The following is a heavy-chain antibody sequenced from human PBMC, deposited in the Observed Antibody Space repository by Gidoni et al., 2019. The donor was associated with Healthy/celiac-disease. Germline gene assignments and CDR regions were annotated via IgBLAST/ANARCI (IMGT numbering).Heavy chain of an antibody. CDR2: ISSSGSTI. CDR1: GFTFSSYE. V-gene: IGHV3-48*03. CDR3: AARERVGGYFDP. Sequence: EVQLVESGGGLVQPGGSLRLSCAASGFTFSSYEMNWVRQAPGKGLEWVSYISSSGSTIYYADSVKGRFTISRDNAKNSLYLQMNSLRAEDTAVYYCAARERVGGYFDPWGQGTLVTVSS. J-gene: IGHJ5*02. D-gene: IGHD3-16*01.